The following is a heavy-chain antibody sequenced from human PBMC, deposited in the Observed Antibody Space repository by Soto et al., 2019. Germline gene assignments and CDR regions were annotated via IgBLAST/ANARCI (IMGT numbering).Heavy chain of an antibody. V-gene: IGHV3-74*01. CDR1: GFTFNNYW. D-gene: IGHD1-26*01. Sequence: EVQLVESGGGLVQPGGSLRLSCAASGFTFNNYWMHWVRQAPGKGLVWVSRIKYDASSTSYADSVKGRFTISRDNAKNTLYLQMNSLRGEDTAVYYCARGGWGAYYFDYRGQGTLVTVSS. J-gene: IGHJ4*02. CDR3: ARGGWGAYYFDY. CDR2: IKYDASST.